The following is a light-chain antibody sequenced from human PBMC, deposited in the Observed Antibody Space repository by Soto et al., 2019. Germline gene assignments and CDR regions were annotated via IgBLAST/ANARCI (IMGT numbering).Light chain of an antibody. V-gene: IGKV3-20*01. CDR2: GAS. J-gene: IGKJ2*01. CDR1: QSVSSSY. CDR3: QQYGSSLYT. Sequence: ETVLTQSPGTLSLSPGERATLSCRASQSVSSSYLAWYQQKPGQAPRLLIYGASSMATGIPDRFSGSGSGTDFTLTISRLEPEDFAVYYCQQYGSSLYTFGQGTKLEIK.